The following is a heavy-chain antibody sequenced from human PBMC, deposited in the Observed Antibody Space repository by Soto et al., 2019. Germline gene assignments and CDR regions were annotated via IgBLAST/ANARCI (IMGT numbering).Heavy chain of an antibody. CDR1: GYIFTTYS. CDR3: ARVRSRGREFDY. CDR2: VDPRDGST. V-gene: IGHV1-46*01. D-gene: IGHD1-26*01. Sequence: QVQLVQSGAEMKRPGASVILSCKASGYIFTTYSIHWVRQTAGQGLEWMAKVDPRDGSTGYAQKFRGRVSMALDSSTGTVSMEVSSLTSDDTATYYCARVRSRGREFDYWGQGTQVIVSS. J-gene: IGHJ4*02.